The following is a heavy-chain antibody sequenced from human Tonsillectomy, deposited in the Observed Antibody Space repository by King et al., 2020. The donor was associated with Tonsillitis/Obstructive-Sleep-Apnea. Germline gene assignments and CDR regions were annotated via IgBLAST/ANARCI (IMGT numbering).Heavy chain of an antibody. CDR2: INHSGST. CDR3: ARGRGPDY. V-gene: IGHV4-34*01. Sequence: VQLQQWGAGLLKPSETLSLTCAVYGGSFSGYYWNWIRQPPGKGLEWIGEINHSGSTNYNPSLKIRVTISVDTSKNQFSLKLSSVTAADTAVYYCARGRGPDYWGQGTLVTVSS. J-gene: IGHJ4*02. CDR1: GGSFSGYY.